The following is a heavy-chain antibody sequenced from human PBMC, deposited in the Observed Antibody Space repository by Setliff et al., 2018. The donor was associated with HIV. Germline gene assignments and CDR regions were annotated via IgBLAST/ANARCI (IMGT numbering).Heavy chain of an antibody. Sequence: SETLSLTCTVSGGSISSGSYYWSWIRQPAGKGLEWIGRIYASGSTNYNPSLKSRVSISLDTSKKQVSLKMSSVTAADTAIYYCARGSSGSDRTEYDDAFDIWGQGTVVTVSS. V-gene: IGHV4-61*02. CDR1: GGSISSGSYY. D-gene: IGHD3-22*01. CDR2: IYASGST. J-gene: IGHJ3*02. CDR3: ARGSSGSDRTEYDDAFDI.